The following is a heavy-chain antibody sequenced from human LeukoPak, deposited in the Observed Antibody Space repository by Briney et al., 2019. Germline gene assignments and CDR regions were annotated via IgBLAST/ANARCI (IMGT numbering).Heavy chain of an antibody. CDR2: IWYDGSSK. J-gene: IGHJ4*02. CDR3: ARSQSSSLIGY. Sequence: PGGSLRLSCAASGFSFSAYGVHWVRQAPGKGLEWVAVIWYDGSSKDYADSVKGRFTFSRDNSKNTLYLQMNSLTVEDTAAYYCARSQSSSLIGYWGQGTLVIVSS. D-gene: IGHD6-13*01. CDR1: GFSFSAYG. V-gene: IGHV3-33*01.